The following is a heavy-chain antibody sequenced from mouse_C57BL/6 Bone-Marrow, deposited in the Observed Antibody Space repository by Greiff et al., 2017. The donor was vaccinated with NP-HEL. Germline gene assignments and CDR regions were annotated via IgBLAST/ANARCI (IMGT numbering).Heavy chain of an antibody. Sequence: EVKLVDSAGCLLHPVLSMTLSFPSSVFTFSDYYIAWVRQVPEKGLEWVANINYDGSSTYYLDSLKSRFIISRDNAKNNLYLHMSSLKSEDTATYYCARGYDGYYFDYWGQGTTLTVSS. CDR1: VFTFSDYY. J-gene: IGHJ2*01. CDR2: INYDGSST. D-gene: IGHD2-3*01. V-gene: IGHV5-16*01. CDR3: ARGYDGYYFDY.